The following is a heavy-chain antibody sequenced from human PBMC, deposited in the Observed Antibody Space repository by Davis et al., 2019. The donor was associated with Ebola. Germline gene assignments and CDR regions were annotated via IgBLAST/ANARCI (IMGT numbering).Heavy chain of an antibody. CDR1: GGTFSSYA. CDR2: IIPIFGTA. D-gene: IGHD6-13*01. J-gene: IGHJ5*02. CDR3: ARTRIAAAGTDRNWFDP. Sequence: SVKVSCKASGGTFSSYAISWVRQAPGQGLEWMGGIIPIFGTANYAQKFQGRVTITADESTSTAYMELSSLRSEDTAVYYCARTRIAAAGTDRNWFDPWGQGTLVTVSS. V-gene: IGHV1-69*13.